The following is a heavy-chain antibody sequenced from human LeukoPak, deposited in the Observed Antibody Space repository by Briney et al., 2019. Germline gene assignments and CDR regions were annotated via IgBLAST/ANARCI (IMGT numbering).Heavy chain of an antibody. CDR2: IWTDGSNK. Sequence: GRSLRLSCAASGFTFSSYGMHWVRQTPGKGLEWVAVIWTDGSNKYNADSVKGRFTVSRDNSENTLHLQMNSLRAEDTAVYYCARGGGSGYYYGDFDYWGQGTLVTVSS. J-gene: IGHJ4*02. CDR3: ARGGGSGYYYGDFDY. CDR1: GFTFSSYG. D-gene: IGHD3-22*01. V-gene: IGHV3-33*01.